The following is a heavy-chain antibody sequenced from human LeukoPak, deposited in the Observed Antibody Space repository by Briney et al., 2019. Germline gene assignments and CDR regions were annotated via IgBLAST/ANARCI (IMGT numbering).Heavy chain of an antibody. J-gene: IGHJ4*02. D-gene: IGHD3-22*01. V-gene: IGHV3-23*01. CDR2: ISGSGGST. CDR1: GFTFSSHW. CDR3: AKDSGYCLDY. Sequence: GGSLRLSCAASGFTFSSHWMSWVRQAPGKGLEWVSAISGSGGSTYYADSVKGRFTISRDNSKNTLYLQMNSLRAEDTAVYYCAKDSGYCLDYWGQGTLVTVSS.